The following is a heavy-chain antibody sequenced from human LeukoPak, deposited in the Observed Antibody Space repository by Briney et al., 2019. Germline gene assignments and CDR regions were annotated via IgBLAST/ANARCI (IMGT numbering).Heavy chain of an antibody. D-gene: IGHD3-22*01. CDR2: IYTSGST. J-gene: IGHJ3*02. CDR3: ARGPYSYDSSGAFDI. Sequence: SGTLSLTCTVSGGSISSYYWSWIRQPAGKGLEWIGRIYTSGSTNYNPSLKSRVTISVDTSKNQFSLKLSSVTAADTAVYFCARGPYSYDSSGAFDIWGQGTMVIVSS. V-gene: IGHV4-4*07. CDR1: GGSISSYY.